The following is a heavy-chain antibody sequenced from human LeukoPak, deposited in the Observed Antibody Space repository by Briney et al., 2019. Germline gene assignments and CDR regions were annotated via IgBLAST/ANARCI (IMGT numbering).Heavy chain of an antibody. CDR2: IEEDGSAK. CDR3: ARAGQLNY. V-gene: IGHV3-7*05. CDR1: GFTFSGYW. D-gene: IGHD6-13*01. Sequence: GGSLRLSCVGSGFTFSGYWMNWVRQAPGRGLEWVAKIEEDGSAKYYMDSVKGQFSIYRDNAKNSLYLQMYSLRAGDTAMYYCARAGQLNYWGQGTLVTVSS. J-gene: IGHJ4*02.